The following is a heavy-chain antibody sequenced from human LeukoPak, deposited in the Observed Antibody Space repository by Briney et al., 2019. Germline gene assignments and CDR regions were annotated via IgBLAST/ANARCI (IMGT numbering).Heavy chain of an antibody. CDR3: ARSYYATLYYFDY. CDR2: INPNSGGT. V-gene: IGHV1-2*02. D-gene: IGHD3-10*01. Sequence: ASVKVSCKASGYTFTSYDINWVRQATGQGLEWMGWINPNSGGTNYAQKFQGRVTMTRDTSISTAYMELSRLRSDDTAVYYCARSYYATLYYFDYWGQGTLVTVSS. J-gene: IGHJ4*02. CDR1: GYTFTSYD.